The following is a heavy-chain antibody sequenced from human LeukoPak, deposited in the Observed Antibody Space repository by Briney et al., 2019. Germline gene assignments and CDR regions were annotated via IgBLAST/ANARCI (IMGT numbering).Heavy chain of an antibody. V-gene: IGHV3-7*01. J-gene: IGHJ3*02. CDR3: ARVWQYYYDYSAFDI. D-gene: IGHD3-16*01. CDR1: GFILKNHW. CDR2: INQDGSEK. Sequence: PGGSLRFSCEASGFILKNHWMTWVRQAPGKGLEWVANINQDGSEKFYVDSVKGRFTISRDNSKNSLFLQLNSLRAEDTAVYYCARVWQYYYDYSAFDIWGQGTMVTVS.